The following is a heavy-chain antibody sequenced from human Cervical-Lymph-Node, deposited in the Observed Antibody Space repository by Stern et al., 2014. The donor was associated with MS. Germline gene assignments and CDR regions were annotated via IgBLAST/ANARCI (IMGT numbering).Heavy chain of an antibody. D-gene: IGHD7-27*01. CDR2: ISSGGSYI. V-gene: IGHV3-21*01. CDR1: GFTFSSYT. Sequence: EVQLVESGGGLVKPGGSLRLSCVASGFTFSSYTVNWVRQAPGQGLEWVSSISSGGSYIYYADSMKGRFTISRDDAKNSLYLQMNSLRAEDSAVYYCSRGDNWGLANYWGQGTLVTVSS. CDR3: SRGDNWGLANY. J-gene: IGHJ4*02.